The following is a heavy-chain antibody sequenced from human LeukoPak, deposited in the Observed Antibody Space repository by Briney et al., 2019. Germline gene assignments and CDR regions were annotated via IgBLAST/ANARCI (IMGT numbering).Heavy chain of an antibody. Sequence: SETLSLTCAVYGGSFSGYYWSWIRQPPGKGLEWIGEINHSGSTNYNPSLKSRVTISVDTSKNQFSLKLSSVTAADTAVYYCARGLGYYGAGSYYKGFAYWGQGTLVTVSS. D-gene: IGHD3-10*01. CDR3: ARGLGYYGAGSYYKGFAY. CDR1: GGSFSGYY. CDR2: INHSGST. J-gene: IGHJ4*02. V-gene: IGHV4-34*01.